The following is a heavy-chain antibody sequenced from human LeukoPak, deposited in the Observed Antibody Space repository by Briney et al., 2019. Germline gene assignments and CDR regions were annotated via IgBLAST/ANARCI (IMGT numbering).Heavy chain of an antibody. Sequence: SETLSLTCTVSGGSISSYYWSWIRQPPGKGLEWIGYIYYSGSTNYNPSLKSRVTISVDTSKNQFSLKLSSVSAADTAVYYCARDRGRDDYGGNYNWFDPWGQGTLVTVSS. CDR3: ARDRGRDDYGGNYNWFDP. V-gene: IGHV4-59*01. CDR1: GGSISSYY. J-gene: IGHJ5*02. D-gene: IGHD4-23*01. CDR2: IYYSGST.